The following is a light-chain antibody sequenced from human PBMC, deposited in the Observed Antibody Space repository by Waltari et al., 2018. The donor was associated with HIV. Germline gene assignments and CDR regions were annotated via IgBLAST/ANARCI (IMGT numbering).Light chain of an antibody. Sequence: QSALTQPASVSGYPGQSLTISCTGPSSDVGGYNYVPWYQQHPGKAPKLLIYDVSTLPSGVSNRFFGSKSGNTSSLTISGLQAEDEADYYCSSYTSSSIDWVFGGGTKLTVL. CDR2: DVS. CDR3: SSYTSSSIDWV. CDR1: SSDVGGYNY. J-gene: IGLJ3*02. V-gene: IGLV2-14*01.